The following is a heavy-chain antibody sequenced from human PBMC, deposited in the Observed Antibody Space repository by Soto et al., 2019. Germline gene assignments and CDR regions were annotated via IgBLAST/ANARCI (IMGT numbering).Heavy chain of an antibody. CDR1: GGSITSGNYY. J-gene: IGHJ4*02. CDR2: MHSGGST. D-gene: IGHD4-17*01. Sequence: PSETLSLTCTVSGGSITSGNYYWGWIRQPPGKGLEWIGTMHSGGSTYYNPSLTSRLSISRDTSRNEFSLKLTSVTAAETAVYYCIRDFGDFLIDHWGQGTLVTVSS. V-gene: IGHV4-39*01. CDR3: IRDFGDFLIDH.